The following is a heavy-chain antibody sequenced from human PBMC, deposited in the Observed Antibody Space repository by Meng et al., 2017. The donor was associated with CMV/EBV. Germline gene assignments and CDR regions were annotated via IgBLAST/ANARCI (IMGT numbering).Heavy chain of an antibody. CDR1: GGSISSGGYY. CDR2: IYYSGST. V-gene: IGHV4-31*03. CDR3: ARQLQFGEYGMDV. Sequence: SETLSLTCTVSGGSISSGGYYWSWIRQHPGKGLEWIGYIYYSGSTYYNPSLKSRVTISVDTSKNQFSLKLSSVTAADTAVYYCARQLQFGEYGMDVWGQGTTVTVSS. D-gene: IGHD2-2*01. J-gene: IGHJ6*02.